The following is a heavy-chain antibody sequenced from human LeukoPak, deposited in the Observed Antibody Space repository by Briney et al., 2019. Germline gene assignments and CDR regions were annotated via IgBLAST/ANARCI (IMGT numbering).Heavy chain of an antibody. CDR1: GYTFTGYY. CDR3: ARASRYCSSTSCHR. D-gene: IGHD2-2*02. CDR2: INPNSGGT. V-gene: IGHV1-2*02. Sequence: GASVKVSCKASGYTFTGYYMHWVRQAPGQGLEWMGWINPNSGGTNYAQKFQGRVTMTRDTSISTAYMELSRLRSDDTAVYYCARASRYCSSTSCHRWGQGTLVTVSS. J-gene: IGHJ4*02.